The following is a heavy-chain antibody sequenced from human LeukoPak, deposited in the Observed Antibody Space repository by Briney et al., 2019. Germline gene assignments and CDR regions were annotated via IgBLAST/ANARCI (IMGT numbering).Heavy chain of an antibody. J-gene: IGHJ6*02. CDR2: IYYSGST. CDR1: GXSISSYY. V-gene: IGHV4-59*01. D-gene: IGHD6-6*01. CDR3: ARAPASIAARMDV. Sequence: SETLSLICTVSGXSISSYYWSWIRQPAGKGLEWVGYIYYSGSTNYNPSLKSRVTISVDTSKKQFSLKLSSVTAADTAVYYCARAPASIAARMDVWGQGTTVTVSS.